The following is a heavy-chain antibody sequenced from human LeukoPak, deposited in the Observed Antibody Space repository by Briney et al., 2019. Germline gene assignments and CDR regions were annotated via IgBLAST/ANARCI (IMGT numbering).Heavy chain of an antibody. CDR2: ISYDGSNK. J-gene: IGHJ4*02. V-gene: IGHV3-30*18. CDR1: GFTFSSYG. CDR3: AKHLIAVAGTPPPHRDY. Sequence: PGGSLRFSCAASGFTFSSYGMHWVRQAPGKGLEWVAVISYDGSNKYYADSVKGRFTISRDNSKNTLYLQMNSLRAEDTAVYYCAKHLIAVAGTPPPHRDYWGQGTLVTVSS. D-gene: IGHD6-19*01.